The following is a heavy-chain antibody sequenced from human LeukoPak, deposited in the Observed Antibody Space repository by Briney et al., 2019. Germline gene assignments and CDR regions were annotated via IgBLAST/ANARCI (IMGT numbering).Heavy chain of an antibody. D-gene: IGHD5/OR15-5a*01. CDR3: ARSRSVSNYEGMDV. CDR2: ISSSSDYI. J-gene: IGHJ6*02. CDR1: GFTFSDYS. Sequence: PGGSLRLSCPASGFTFSDYSMSWVRQAPGKGLEWVSSISSSSDYIYYADSVKGRFTISRDNARNSLYLQMNSLRAEDTAVYYCARSRSVSNYEGMDVWGQGTTVTVSS. V-gene: IGHV3-21*01.